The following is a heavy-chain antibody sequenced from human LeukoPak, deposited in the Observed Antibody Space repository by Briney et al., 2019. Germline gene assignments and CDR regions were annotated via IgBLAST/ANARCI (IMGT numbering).Heavy chain of an antibody. CDR2: ISYDGSNK. V-gene: IGHV3-30*18. J-gene: IGHJ6*02. Sequence: GGSLRLSCAASGFTFSSYGMHWVRQAPGKGLEWVAVISYDGSNKYYADSVKGRFPISRDNSKNTLYLQMNSLRAEDTAVYYCAKEERYSYGYLVYYYYGMDVWGQGTTVTVSS. D-gene: IGHD5-18*01. CDR3: AKEERYSYGYLVYYYYGMDV. CDR1: GFTFSSYG.